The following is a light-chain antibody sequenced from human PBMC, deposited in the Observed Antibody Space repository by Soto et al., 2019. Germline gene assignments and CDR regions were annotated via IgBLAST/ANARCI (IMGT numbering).Light chain of an antibody. CDR3: SSYTSISTLV. CDR1: SSDVGGYNY. J-gene: IGLJ3*02. Sequence: QSALTQPASVSGSPGQSITISCNGTSSDVGGYNYVSWYQQHPGKAPKLMIYEVSNRPSGVSNRFSGSKSGNTASLTIYGRQAEDEAAYYRSSYTSISTLVFGGGTKLTVL. V-gene: IGLV2-14*01. CDR2: EVS.